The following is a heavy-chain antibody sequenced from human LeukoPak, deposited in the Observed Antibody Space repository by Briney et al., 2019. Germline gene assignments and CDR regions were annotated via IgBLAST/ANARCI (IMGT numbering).Heavy chain of an antibody. V-gene: IGHV3-23*01. D-gene: IGHD6-13*01. CDR2: ISGRGGST. CDR1: GFTFSGFTFGNYA. J-gene: IGHJ4*02. CDR3: AKVSVAAAVYYLDY. Sequence: GGSLRLSCAASGFTFSGFTFGNYAMAWVRQAPGKGLEWVSAISGRGGSTYYADSVKGRFTISRDNSKNTLYLQMNSLRGEDTAVYYCAKVSVAAAVYYLDYWGQGTLVTVSS.